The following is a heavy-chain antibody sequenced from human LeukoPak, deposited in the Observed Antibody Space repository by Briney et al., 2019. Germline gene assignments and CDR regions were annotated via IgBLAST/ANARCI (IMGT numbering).Heavy chain of an antibody. CDR1: GFTFDDYA. J-gene: IGHJ2*01. Sequence: HPGGSLRLSCAASGFTFDDYAMHWVRQAPGKGLEWVSGISWNSDHKGYADSVKGRFTISRDNAKNSLYLRMNSLRAEDTALYYCAKDRRPTVSGGYFDLWGRGTLVIVSS. CDR2: ISWNSDHK. CDR3: AKDRRPTVSGGYFDL. V-gene: IGHV3-9*01. D-gene: IGHD3-10*01.